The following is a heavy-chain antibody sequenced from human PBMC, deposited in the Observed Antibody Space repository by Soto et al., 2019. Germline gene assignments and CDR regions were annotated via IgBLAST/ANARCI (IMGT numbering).Heavy chain of an antibody. Sequence: PSETLSLTCTISGGSISVYYWSWIRQSPRQGLEWIGYVYDNGRPYYSPSLKSRVTISADTSKNQISLKLTSATAADTAVYYCARGVGSSPPRYWGPGTLVTVSS. D-gene: IGHD3-9*01. CDR1: GGSISVYY. CDR3: ARGVGSSPPRY. J-gene: IGHJ4*01. CDR2: VYDNGRP. V-gene: IGHV4-59*01.